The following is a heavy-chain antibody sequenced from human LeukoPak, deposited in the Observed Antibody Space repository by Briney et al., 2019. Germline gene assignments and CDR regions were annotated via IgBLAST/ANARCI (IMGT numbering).Heavy chain of an antibody. CDR1: GFTFGSYE. D-gene: IGHD3-10*01. CDR2: IGSSGSII. J-gene: IGHJ4*02. Sequence: GGSLRLSCAASGFTFGSYEMHWVRQAPGKGLEWVSNIGSSGSIIYYADSAKGLFTISRDKAQSSVYLQMHRLSVEDTAVYYCDRVEGSGYYGSGRYTIWGQGPLVTVSS. CDR3: DRVEGSGYYGSGRYTI. V-gene: IGHV3-48*03.